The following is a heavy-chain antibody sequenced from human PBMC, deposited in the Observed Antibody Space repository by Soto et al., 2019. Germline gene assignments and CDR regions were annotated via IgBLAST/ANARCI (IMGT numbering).Heavy chain of an antibody. Sequence: QAQLVQSGAEVKKPGSSVKVSCKASGGTFSSYAISWVRQAPGQGLEWMGGIIPIFGTANYAQKFQGRVTITADESXSXXYMELSSLRSEDTAVYYCASGDYDFWSGPGGGMDVWGQGTTVTVSS. J-gene: IGHJ6*02. CDR2: IIPIFGTA. D-gene: IGHD3-3*01. CDR3: ASGDYDFWSGPGGGMDV. CDR1: GGTFSSYA. V-gene: IGHV1-69*12.